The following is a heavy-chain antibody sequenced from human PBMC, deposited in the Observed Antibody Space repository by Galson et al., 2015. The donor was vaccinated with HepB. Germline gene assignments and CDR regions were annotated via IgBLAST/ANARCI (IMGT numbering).Heavy chain of an antibody. CDR2: ITPIFGKA. Sequence: SVKVSCKASGYTFSSYAISWVRQAPGQGLEWMGGITPIFGKANYAQKFQGRVTITTDESTSTAYMELSSLRSEDTAVYYCAREAASGSNHGCYFDYWGQGTLVTVSS. CDR1: GYTFSSYA. J-gene: IGHJ4*02. V-gene: IGHV1-69*05. CDR3: AREAASGSNHGCYFDY. D-gene: IGHD1-26*01.